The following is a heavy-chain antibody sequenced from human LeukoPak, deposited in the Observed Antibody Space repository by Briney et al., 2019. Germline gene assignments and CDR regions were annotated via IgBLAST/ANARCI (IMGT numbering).Heavy chain of an antibody. CDR2: ISGSGGST. CDR1: GFTFSSYA. V-gene: IGHV3-23*01. Sequence: GGSLRLSCAASGFTFSSYAMSWVRQAPGKGLEWVSAISGSGGSTYYADSVKGRFTISRDNSKHTLYLQMNSLRAEDTAVYYCAKGYQLLRGSYFDYWGQGTLVTVSS. J-gene: IGHJ4*02. D-gene: IGHD2-2*01. CDR3: AKGYQLLRGSYFDY.